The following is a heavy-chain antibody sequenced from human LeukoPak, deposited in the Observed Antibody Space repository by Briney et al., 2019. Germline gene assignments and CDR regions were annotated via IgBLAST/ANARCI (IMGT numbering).Heavy chain of an antibody. D-gene: IGHD6-13*01. CDR3: ARAGAIATVHLDLDH. Sequence: LETLSLTCTVSGASISTHYWSWIRQPPEKGPEWIGDFYFSGSTNYNPSLKSRATISGDTSKNQFSLNLRSVTAADTAVYYCARAGAIATVHLDLDHWGRGTQVTVSS. CDR2: FYFSGST. V-gene: IGHV4-59*11. J-gene: IGHJ4*02. CDR1: GASISTHY.